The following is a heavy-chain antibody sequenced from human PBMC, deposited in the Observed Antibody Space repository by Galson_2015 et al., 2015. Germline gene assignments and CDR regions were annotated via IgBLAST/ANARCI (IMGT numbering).Heavy chain of an antibody. J-gene: IGHJ4*02. CDR3: ASNLGGAGTGPTIDY. V-gene: IGHV3-53*01. CDR2: IYSGGST. Sequence: SLRLSCAASGFTFSSYAMSWVRQAPGKGLEWVSVIYSGGSTYYADSVKGRFTISRDNSKNTLYLQMNSLRAEDTAVYYCASNLGGAGTGPTIDYWGQGTLVTVSS. D-gene: IGHD6-19*01. CDR1: GFTFSSYA.